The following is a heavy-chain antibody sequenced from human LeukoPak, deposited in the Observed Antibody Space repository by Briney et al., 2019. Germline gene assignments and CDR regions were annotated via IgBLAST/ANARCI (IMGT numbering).Heavy chain of an antibody. CDR3: ARGFVFMDV. CDR1: GYTFTVYC. D-gene: IGHD3-16*01. V-gene: IGHV1-2*02. J-gene: IGHJ6*02. Sequence: ASVKVSFKASGYTFTVYCMHWVRQAPGQGLEWVGWINPNSGGTNYAQKFQGRVTMTRDTSISTAYMELSRLRSDDTAVYYCARGFVFMDVWGQGTTVTVSS. CDR2: INPNSGGT.